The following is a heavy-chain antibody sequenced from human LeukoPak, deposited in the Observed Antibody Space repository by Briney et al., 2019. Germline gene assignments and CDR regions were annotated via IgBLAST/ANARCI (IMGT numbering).Heavy chain of an antibody. V-gene: IGHV3-7*01. Sequence: GGSLRLSCAASGFTFSSYWMSWVRRAPGKGLEWVANIKQDGSEKYYVDSVKGRFTISRDNAKNSLYLQMNSLRAEDTAVYYCARTGYCSSTSCYLYYYGMDVWGQGTTVTVSS. CDR2: IKQDGSEK. D-gene: IGHD2-2*01. CDR1: GFTFSSYW. CDR3: ARTGYCSSTSCYLYYYGMDV. J-gene: IGHJ6*02.